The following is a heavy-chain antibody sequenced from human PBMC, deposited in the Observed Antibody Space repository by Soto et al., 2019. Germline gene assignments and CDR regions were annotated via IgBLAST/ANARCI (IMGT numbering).Heavy chain of an antibody. V-gene: IGHV1-69*13. J-gene: IGHJ4*02. CDR2: IIPIFGTA. CDR1: GGTFSSYA. Sequence: SVKVSCKASGGTFSSYAISWVRQAPGQGLEWMGGIIPIFGTADYAQKFQGRVTITAHESTSAAYMELSSLRSEDTAVYYCARGPGGPDGPGNYWGQGTLVTVS. D-gene: IGHD2-15*01. CDR3: ARGPGGPDGPGNY.